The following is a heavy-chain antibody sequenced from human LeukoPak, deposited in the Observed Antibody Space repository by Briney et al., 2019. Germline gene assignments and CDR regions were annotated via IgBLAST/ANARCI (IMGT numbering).Heavy chain of an antibody. Sequence: GGSLRLSCAASGFNVSNNYMSWVRQAPGKGLEWVSVIYRGSSTYYADSVKGRFTMSRDNSKNTVYLQMDSLRAEDTAVYYCARDRGAAAGNWGQGTLVTVSS. J-gene: IGHJ4*02. V-gene: IGHV3-53*01. CDR3: ARDRGAAAGN. CDR1: GFNVSNNY. CDR2: IYRGSST. D-gene: IGHD6-13*01.